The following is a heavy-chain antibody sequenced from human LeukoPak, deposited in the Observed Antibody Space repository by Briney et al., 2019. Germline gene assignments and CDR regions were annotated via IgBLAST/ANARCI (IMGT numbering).Heavy chain of an antibody. CDR1: GYTFTSFY. Sequence: ASVKVSCKASGYTFTSFYMHWVRQAPGQGLEWMGIINPSSGSTSNTQKFQGRVTMTRDTSTSTVYMELSSLRSEDTAVYYCARDGEYYDSRGSYFDSWGQGTLVTVSS. CDR3: ARDGEYYDSRGSYFDS. J-gene: IGHJ4*02. D-gene: IGHD3-22*01. V-gene: IGHV1-46*01. CDR2: INPSSGST.